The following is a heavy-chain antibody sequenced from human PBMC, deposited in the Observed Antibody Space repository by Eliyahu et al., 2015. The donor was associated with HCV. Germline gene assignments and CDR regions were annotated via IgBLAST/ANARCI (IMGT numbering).Heavy chain of an antibody. Sequence: EVQLVESGGGLVQPGRSLRLSCAASGFTXXXYAMHWVRXAPGKGLEWVSGISWXSGSIGYADSVKGRFTISRDNAKNSLYLQMNSLRAEDTVLYYCAKDQARGGMYYYYGMDVWGQGTTVTVSS. D-gene: IGHD3-10*01. V-gene: IGHV3-9*01. CDR2: ISWXSGSI. CDR3: AKDQARGGMYYYYGMDV. J-gene: IGHJ6*02. CDR1: GFTXXXYA.